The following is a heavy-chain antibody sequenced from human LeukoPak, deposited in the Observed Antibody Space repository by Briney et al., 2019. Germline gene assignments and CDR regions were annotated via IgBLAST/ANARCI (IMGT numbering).Heavy chain of an antibody. CDR1: GGSISSYY. Sequence: PSETLSLTCTVSGGSISSYYWSWIRQPPGKGLEWIGYIYTSGSTNYNPSLKSRVTISVDTSKNQFSLKLSSVTAADTAVYYCARNQPHSKYFDYWGQGTLVTVSS. CDR3: ARNQPHSKYFDY. CDR2: IYTSGST. V-gene: IGHV4-4*08. J-gene: IGHJ4*02.